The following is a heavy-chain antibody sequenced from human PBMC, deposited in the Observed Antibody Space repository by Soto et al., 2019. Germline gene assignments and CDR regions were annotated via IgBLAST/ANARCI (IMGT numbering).Heavy chain of an antibody. V-gene: IGHV4-59*01. D-gene: IGHD3-3*01. CDR1: GGSISSYY. CDR2: IYYSGST. CDR3: ARAPPGLPLRFLEQEV. Sequence: PSETLSLTCTVSGGSISSYYWSWIRQPPGKGLEWIGYIYYSGSTNYNPSLKSRVTLSVDTSKNQFSLKLSSLTATDTAVYYCARAPPGLPLRFLEQEVWGKGTTVTLSS. J-gene: IGHJ6*04.